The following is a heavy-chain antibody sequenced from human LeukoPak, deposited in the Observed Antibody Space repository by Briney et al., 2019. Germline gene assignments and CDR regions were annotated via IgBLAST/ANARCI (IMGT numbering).Heavy chain of an antibody. J-gene: IGHJ4*02. Sequence: GGSLRLSCAASGFTFSSYAMSWVRQAPGKGLEWVSAISGSGGSTYYADSVKGRFTISRDDSKNTLYLQMNSLRAEDTAVYYCAKQGTPLLWFGEAFDYWGQGTLVTVSS. CDR1: GFTFSSYA. CDR3: AKQGTPLLWFGEAFDY. D-gene: IGHD3-10*01. V-gene: IGHV3-23*01. CDR2: ISGSGGST.